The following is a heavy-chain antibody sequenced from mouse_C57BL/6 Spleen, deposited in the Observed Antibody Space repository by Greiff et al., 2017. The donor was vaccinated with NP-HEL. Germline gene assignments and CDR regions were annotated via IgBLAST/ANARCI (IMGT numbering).Heavy chain of an antibody. CDR2: IWSGGST. CDR1: GFSLTSYG. D-gene: IGHD2-4*01. CDR3: ARRVYDYEGGFAY. V-gene: IGHV2-2*01. Sequence: QVQLKQSGPGLVQPSQSLSITCTVSGFSLTSYGVHWVRQSPGKGLEWLGVIWSGGSTDYNAAVISRLSISKDNSKSQFFFKMNSLQADDTAIYYCARRVYDYEGGFAYWGQGTLVTVSA. J-gene: IGHJ3*01.